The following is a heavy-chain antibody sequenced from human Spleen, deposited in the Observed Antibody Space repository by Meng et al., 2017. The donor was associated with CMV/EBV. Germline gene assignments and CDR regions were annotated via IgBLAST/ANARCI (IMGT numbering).Heavy chain of an antibody. J-gene: IGHJ6*02. V-gene: IGHV4-39*06. CDR1: GASITSTSYF. CDR2: LSYGGSI. Sequence: GSLRLSCTVSGASITSTSYFWGWIRQSPGKGLEWIGSLSYGGSIYYNSPLKSQVTFSVDMSKDQFTLSLTSVTAADTAVYSCAKMFPSDNYKYSMDVWGQGTTVTVSS. CDR3: AKMFPSDNYKYSMDV. D-gene: IGHD3-10*01.